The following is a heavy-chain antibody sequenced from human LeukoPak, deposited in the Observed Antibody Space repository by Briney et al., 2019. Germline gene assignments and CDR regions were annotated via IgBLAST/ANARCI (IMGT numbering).Heavy chain of an antibody. D-gene: IGHD6-13*01. Sequence: ASVKVSRKASGYTFTGYYMHWVRQAPGQGLEWMGWINPNSGGTNYAQKFQGRVTMTRDTSISTAYMELSRLRSDDTAVYYCARGTERPGIAAAGTDYWGQGTLVTVSS. J-gene: IGHJ4*02. V-gene: IGHV1-2*02. CDR3: ARGTERPGIAAAGTDY. CDR1: GYTFTGYY. CDR2: INPNSGGT.